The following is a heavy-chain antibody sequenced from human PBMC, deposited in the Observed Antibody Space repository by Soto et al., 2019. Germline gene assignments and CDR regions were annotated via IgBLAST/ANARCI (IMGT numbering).Heavy chain of an antibody. CDR1: GFTFSDYS. CDR2: ISSSSSYI. Sequence: EVQLVESGGGLVKPGGSLRLSCAASGFTFSDYSINWVRQAPGKGLEWVSSISSSSSYIYYADSVKGRFTISRDNAKNSLYLQMNRLRAEDTAVYYWARDRSANYDFWSGDAFDIWGQGTMVTVSS. J-gene: IGHJ3*02. CDR3: ARDRSANYDFWSGDAFDI. D-gene: IGHD3-3*01. V-gene: IGHV3-21*01.